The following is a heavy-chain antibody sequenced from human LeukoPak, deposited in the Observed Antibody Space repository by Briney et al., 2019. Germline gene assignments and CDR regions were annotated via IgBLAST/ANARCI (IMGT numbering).Heavy chain of an antibody. CDR1: GFTFDDYA. CDR2: ISWNSGSI. J-gene: IGHJ4*02. Sequence: PGGSLRLSCAASGFTFDDYAMHWVRQAPGKGLEWVSGISWNSGSIGYADPVKGRFTISRDNAKNSLYLQMNSLRAEDTALYYCAKEQGYNTPFDYWGQGTLVTVSS. CDR3: AKEQGYNTPFDY. V-gene: IGHV3-9*01. D-gene: IGHD5-24*01.